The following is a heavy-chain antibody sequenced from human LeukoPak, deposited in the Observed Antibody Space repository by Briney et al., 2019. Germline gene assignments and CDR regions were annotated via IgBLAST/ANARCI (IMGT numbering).Heavy chain of an antibody. J-gene: IGHJ6*03. CDR2: ISSSSSTI. Sequence: TGGSLRLSCAASGFTFSSYSMNWVRQAPGKGLEWVSYISSSSSTIYYADSVKGRFTISRDNAKNSLYLQMNSLRAEDTAVYYCARWSGSYYYYYYMDVWGKGTTVTVSS. D-gene: IGHD1-26*01. CDR1: GFTFSSYS. CDR3: ARWSGSYYYYYYMDV. V-gene: IGHV3-48*01.